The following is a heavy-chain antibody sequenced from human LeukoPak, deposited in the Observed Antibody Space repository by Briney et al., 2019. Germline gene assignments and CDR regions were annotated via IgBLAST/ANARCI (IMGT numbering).Heavy chain of an antibody. Sequence: SETLSLTCAVYGGSFSGYYWSWIRQPPGKGLEWIGEINHSGSTNYNPSLKSRVTISVDTSKNQFSLKLSSVTAADTAVYYCASLVFGVLPASHYYYGMDVWGQGTTVTVSS. CDR1: GGSFSGYY. CDR3: ASLVFGVLPASHYYYGMDV. CDR2: INHSGST. D-gene: IGHD3-3*01. J-gene: IGHJ6*02. V-gene: IGHV4-34*01.